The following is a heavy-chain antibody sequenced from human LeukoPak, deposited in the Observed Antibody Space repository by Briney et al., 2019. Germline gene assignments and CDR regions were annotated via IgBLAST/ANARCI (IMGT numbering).Heavy chain of an antibody. CDR3: AAHRGYCSGGSCYLDY. V-gene: IGHV1-69*04. J-gene: IGHJ4*02. CDR2: SIPILGIA. Sequence: SVKVSCKASGGTFISYAISWVRQAPGQGLEWMGRSIPILGIANYAQKFQGRVTITADKSTSTAYMELSSLRSEDTAVYYCAAHRGYCSGGSCYLDYWGQGTLVTVSS. D-gene: IGHD2-15*01. CDR1: GGTFISYA.